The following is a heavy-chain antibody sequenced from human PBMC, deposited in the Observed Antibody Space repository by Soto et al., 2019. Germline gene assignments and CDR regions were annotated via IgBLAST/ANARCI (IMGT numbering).Heavy chain of an antibody. J-gene: IGHJ4*02. CDR1: GYDFTTYG. CDR3: ARGRYGDY. Sequence: QVHLVQSGAEVKKPGASVKVSCKGSGYDFTTYGITWVRQAPGQGLEWMAWFSAHNGNTDYAQKLQGRVTVTRDTSTSTAYMELRSLISDDTAVYYCARGRYGDYWGQGALVTVSS. CDR2: FSAHNGNT. D-gene: IGHD1-1*01. V-gene: IGHV1-18*01.